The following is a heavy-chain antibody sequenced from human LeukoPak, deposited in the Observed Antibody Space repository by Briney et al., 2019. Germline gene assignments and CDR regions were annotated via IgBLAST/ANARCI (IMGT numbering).Heavy chain of an antibody. CDR3: AREGIADQLLFAANWFDP. D-gene: IGHD2-2*01. CDR2: IYTSGST. J-gene: IGHJ5*02. CDR1: GGSISSGSYY. V-gene: IGHV4-61*02. Sequence: RTSETLSLTCTVSGGSISSGSYYWSWIRQPAGKGLEWIGRIYTSGSTNYNPSLKSRVTISVDTSKNQFSLKLSSVTAADTAVYHCAREGIADQLLFAANWFDPWGQGTLVTVSS.